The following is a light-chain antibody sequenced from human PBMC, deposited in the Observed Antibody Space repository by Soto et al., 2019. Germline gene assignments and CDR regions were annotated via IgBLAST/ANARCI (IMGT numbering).Light chain of an antibody. J-gene: IGLJ2*01. CDR3: QSYDRSLSGSVI. V-gene: IGLV1-40*01. Sequence: QAVVTQPPSVSGAPGQRVTISCTGSSSNIAAGYDVHWYQQLPGTAPKLLIYGISNRPSGVPDRFSGSKSGTSASLAITGLHAEDEADYYCQSYDRSLSGSVIFGGGTKLTVL. CDR1: SSNIAAGYD. CDR2: GIS.